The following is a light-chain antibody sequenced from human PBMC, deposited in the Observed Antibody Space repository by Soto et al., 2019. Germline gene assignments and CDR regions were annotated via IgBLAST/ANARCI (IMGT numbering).Light chain of an antibody. J-gene: IGLJ1*01. V-gene: IGLV2-23*02. CDR2: EVS. CDR3: CSYAGSSTFLV. Sequence: QSVLTQPASGSGSPGQSITISCTGTSSDVGSYNLVSWYQQHPGKAPKLMIYEVSKRPSGVSNRFSGSKSGNTASLTISGLQAEDEADYYCCSYAGSSTFLVFGTGTKVTVL. CDR1: SSDVGSYNL.